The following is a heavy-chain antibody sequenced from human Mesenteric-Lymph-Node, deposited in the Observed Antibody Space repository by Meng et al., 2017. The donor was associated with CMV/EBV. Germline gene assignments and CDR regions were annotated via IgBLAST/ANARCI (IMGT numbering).Heavy chain of an antibody. J-gene: IGHJ4*02. CDR1: GFTFSTYS. CDR3: AKDRSGYYDFDY. V-gene: IGHV3-48*04. D-gene: IGHD3-3*01. Sequence: GESLKISCVVSGFTFSTYSMNWVRQAPGKGLEWVSYISSSSSTINYADSVKGRFTISRDNAKNSLYLQMNSLRAEDTAVYYCAKDRSGYYDFDYWGQGTLVTVSS. CDR2: ISSSSSTI.